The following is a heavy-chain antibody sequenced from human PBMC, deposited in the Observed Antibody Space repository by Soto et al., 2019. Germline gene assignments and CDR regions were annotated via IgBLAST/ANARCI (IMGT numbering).Heavy chain of an antibody. CDR2: ISYDGSNK. CDR1: GLTFSSYA. J-gene: IGHJ6*02. CDR3: ARGGVSIAVAGTSYYYYYYGMDV. Sequence: GGSLRLSCAASGLTFSSYAMHWVRQAPGKGLEWVAVISYDGSNKYYADSVKGRFTISRDNSKNTLYLQMNSLRAEDTAVYYCARGGVSIAVAGTSYYYYYYGMDVWGQGTTVTVSS. D-gene: IGHD6-19*01. V-gene: IGHV3-30-3*01.